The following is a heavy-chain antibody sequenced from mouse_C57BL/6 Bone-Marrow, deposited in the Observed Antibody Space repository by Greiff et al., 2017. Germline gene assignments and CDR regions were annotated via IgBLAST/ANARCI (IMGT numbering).Heavy chain of an antibody. CDR1: GYTFTSYG. D-gene: IGHD2-4*01. Sequence: QVQLQQSGAELARPGASVKLSCKASGYTFTSYGISWVKQRTGQGLEWIGEIYPRSGNTYYNEKFKGKATLTADKSSSTAYMQLNSLTSEDSAVYYCARGYDYDYAMDYWGQGTSVTVSS. CDR3: ARGYDYDYAMDY. CDR2: IYPRSGNT. V-gene: IGHV1-81*01. J-gene: IGHJ4*01.